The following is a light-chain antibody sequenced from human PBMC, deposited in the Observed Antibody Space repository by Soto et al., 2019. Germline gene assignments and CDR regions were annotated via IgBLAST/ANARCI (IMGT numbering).Light chain of an antibody. CDR2: DAS. Sequence: IQRTQSPSTLSASVGDRVTITGRASQSISSWLAWYQQKPGKAPKLLIYDASSLESGVPSRFSGSGSGTEFTLTISSLQPDDFATYYCQQYNSYWTFGQGTKV. J-gene: IGKJ1*01. CDR3: QQYNSYWT. V-gene: IGKV1-5*01. CDR1: QSISSW.